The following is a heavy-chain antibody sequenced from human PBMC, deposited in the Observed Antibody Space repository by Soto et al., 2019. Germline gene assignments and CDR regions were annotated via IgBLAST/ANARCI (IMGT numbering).Heavy chain of an antibody. Sequence: QVQLVQSGAEVKKPGSSVKVSCKASGGTFSSYAISWVRQAPGQGLEWMGGIIPIFGTANYAQKFQGRVTITAEESTSTAYMELSRLRSEDTAVYYCARDRSYFPHGCYRSDAFDIWGQGTMVTVSS. CDR2: IIPIFGTA. CDR1: GGTFSSYA. V-gene: IGHV1-69*01. CDR3: ARDRSYFPHGCYRSDAFDI. J-gene: IGHJ3*02. D-gene: IGHD3-16*02.